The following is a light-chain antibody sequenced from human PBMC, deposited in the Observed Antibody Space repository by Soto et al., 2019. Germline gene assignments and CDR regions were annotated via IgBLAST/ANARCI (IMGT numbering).Light chain of an antibody. V-gene: IGKV3-11*01. Sequence: EVVLTQSPVTLSLSPGERATLSCRASQSFRGLLAWYQQKPGQAPRLLIYDAYNRATGIPPRFSGSGSGKDFTLTISSLEREASAVYCCQQRHEWPITFGQGTRLEIK. J-gene: IGKJ5*01. CDR1: QSFRGL. CDR2: DAY. CDR3: QQRHEWPIT.